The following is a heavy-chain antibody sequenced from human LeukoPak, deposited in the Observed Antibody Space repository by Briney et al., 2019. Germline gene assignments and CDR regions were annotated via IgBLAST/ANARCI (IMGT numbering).Heavy chain of an antibody. V-gene: IGHV1-2*02. D-gene: IGHD3-16*01. CDR1: GYTFTGYY. Sequence: GASVKVSCKASGYTFTGYYMHWVRQAPGQGLEWMGWINPSSGGTTYAQQFQGRVPMTRDTSISTAYMELSRLRSDDAAVYYCARVQPPEYYYYGLDVWGQGATVTVSS. CDR2: INPSSGGT. CDR3: ARVQPPEYYYYGLDV. J-gene: IGHJ6*02.